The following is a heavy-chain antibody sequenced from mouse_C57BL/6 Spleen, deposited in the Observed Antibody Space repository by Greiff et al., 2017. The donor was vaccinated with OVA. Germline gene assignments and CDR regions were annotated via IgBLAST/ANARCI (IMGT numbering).Heavy chain of an antibody. CDR3: ARGGINYYGSIAY. D-gene: IGHD1-1*01. Sequence: EVKVVESGPELVKPGASVKISCKASGYSFTGYYMHWVKQSHGNILEWIGYIYPYNGVSSYNQKFKGKATLTVDKSSSTAYMELRSLTSEDSAVYYCARGGINYYGSIAYWGQGTLVTVSA. CDR1: GYSFTGYY. CDR2: IYPYNGVS. V-gene: IGHV1-31*01. J-gene: IGHJ3*01.